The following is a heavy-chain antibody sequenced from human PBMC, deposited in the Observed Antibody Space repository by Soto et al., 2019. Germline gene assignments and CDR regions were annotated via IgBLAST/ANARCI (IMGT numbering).Heavy chain of an antibody. CDR2: VSGSGGST. Sequence: LRLSCAASGFTFSSYAMSWVRQAPGKGLEWVSGVSGSGGSTYCVDSVKGRFTISRDNSKNTLYLQMNSLRAEDTAVYYCAKDFGYNYGYDAFDIWGQGTMVTVSS. CDR3: AKDFGYNYGYDAFDI. CDR1: GFTFSSYA. D-gene: IGHD5-18*01. J-gene: IGHJ3*02. V-gene: IGHV3-23*01.